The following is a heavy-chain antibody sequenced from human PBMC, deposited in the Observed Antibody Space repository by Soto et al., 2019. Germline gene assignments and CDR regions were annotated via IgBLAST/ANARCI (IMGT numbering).Heavy chain of an antibody. Sequence: SETLSLTCAVYGGSFSGYYWSWIRQPPGKGLEWIGEINHSGSTNYNPSLKSRVTISVDTSKNQFSLKLSSVTAADTAVYYCARGSDVVTPIEDYWGQGTLVTVSS. D-gene: IGHD2-21*02. CDR3: ARGSDVVTPIEDY. J-gene: IGHJ4*02. CDR2: INHSGST. CDR1: GGSFSGYY. V-gene: IGHV4-34*01.